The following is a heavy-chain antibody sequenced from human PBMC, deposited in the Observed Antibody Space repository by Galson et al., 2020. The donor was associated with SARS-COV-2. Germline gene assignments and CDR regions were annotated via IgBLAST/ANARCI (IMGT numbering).Heavy chain of an antibody. CDR2: IYNSGST. CDR3: ATERYSNGPDP. CDR1: GASISSSSYY. J-gene: IGHJ5*02. D-gene: IGHD5-18*01. Sequence: SETLSLTCTVSGASISSSSYYWGWIRQPPGKGLEYIGRIYNSGSTYYNPSLKSRVTISVDTSKNQFSLKLISVTVADTAVYYCATERYSNGPDPWGQGTLVTVSS. V-gene: IGHV4-39*07.